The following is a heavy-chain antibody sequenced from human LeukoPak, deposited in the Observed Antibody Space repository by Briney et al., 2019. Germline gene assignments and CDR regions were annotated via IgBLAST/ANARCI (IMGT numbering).Heavy chain of an antibody. CDR2: IYYDGSEN. D-gene: IGHD5-12*01. Sequence: QPGGSLRLSCAASGFKFTDYAMHWVRQAPGKGLEWVALIYYDGSENFYADSVRGRLAISRDDSKNTLFLQMNSLRPEDTAMYYCAREEGGWLIGHWGQGTLVTVSS. CDR3: AREEGGWLIGH. V-gene: IGHV3-30*09. J-gene: IGHJ4*02. CDR1: GFKFTDYA.